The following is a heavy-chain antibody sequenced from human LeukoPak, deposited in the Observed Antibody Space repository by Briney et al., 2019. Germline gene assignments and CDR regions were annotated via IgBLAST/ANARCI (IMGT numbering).Heavy chain of an antibody. D-gene: IGHD6-13*01. V-gene: IGHV3-23*01. CDR2: ISGSGGST. CDR1: GSTFSSYA. J-gene: IGHJ4*02. Sequence: GGSLRLSCAASGSTFSSYAMSWVRQAPGKGLEWVSAISGSGGSTYYADSVKGRFTISRDNSKNTLYLQMNSLRAEDTAIYYCAKRASSSWYIDYWGQGTLVTVSS. CDR3: AKRASSSWYIDY.